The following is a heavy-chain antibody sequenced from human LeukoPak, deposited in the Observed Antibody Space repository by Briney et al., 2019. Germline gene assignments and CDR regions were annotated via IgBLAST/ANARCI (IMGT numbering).Heavy chain of an antibody. CDR2: ISGSGGST. CDR3: AKTTHDFWSGYDY. Sequence: GSLRLSCAASGFTFSSYAMSWVRQAPGKGLEWVPAISGSGGSTYYADSVKGRFTISRDNSKNTLYLQMNSLRAEDTAVYYCAKTTHDFWSGYDYWGQGTLVTVSS. V-gene: IGHV3-23*01. D-gene: IGHD3-3*01. CDR1: GFTFSSYA. J-gene: IGHJ4*02.